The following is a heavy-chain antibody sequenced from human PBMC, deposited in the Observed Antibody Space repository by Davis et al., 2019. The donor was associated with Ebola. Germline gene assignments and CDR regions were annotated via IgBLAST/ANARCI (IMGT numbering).Heavy chain of an antibody. CDR3: ARTAKTSVSDSGLGYTYFDP. Sequence: MPSETLSLTCAVYGGSFSDYFWSWIRRSPGKGLEWIGKISHGGVSDYNPSLRSRVTISVDTSRDQFSLKMNPVTAADTAVYYCARTAKTSVSDSGLGYTYFDPWNQGTLVTVSS. D-gene: IGHD1-1*01. V-gene: IGHV4-34*01. CDR2: ISHGGVS. J-gene: IGHJ5*02. CDR1: GGSFSDYF.